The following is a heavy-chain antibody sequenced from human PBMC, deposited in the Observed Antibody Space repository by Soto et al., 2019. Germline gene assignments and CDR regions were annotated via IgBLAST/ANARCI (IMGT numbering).Heavy chain of an antibody. D-gene: IGHD6-19*01. J-gene: IGHJ4*02. CDR1: GFSLSSTRMA. Sequence: QITLKESGPTLVKPTQTLTLTCTFSGFSLSSTRMAVGWIRQPPGKALEWLALIYWDDDKRYSPFLKSRLTMIKDTTNNDVVYTMSYMDAVDTSGDYCAQFVAAGLGYYFDYWGQGTLVTVSS. V-gene: IGHV2-5*02. CDR2: IYWDDDK. CDR3: AQFVAAGLGYYFDY.